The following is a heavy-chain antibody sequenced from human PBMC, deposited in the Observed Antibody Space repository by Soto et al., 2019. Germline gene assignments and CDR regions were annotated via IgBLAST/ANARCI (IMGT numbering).Heavy chain of an antibody. D-gene: IGHD3-22*01. V-gene: IGHV1-69*06. Sequence: GASVKVSCKASGGTFSSYAISWVRQAPGQGLEWMGGIIPIFGTANYAQKFQGRVTITADKSSSTAYMELSSLRSEDTAVYYCARPSSGYWSYFDYWGQGTLVTVSS. CDR3: ARPSSGYWSYFDY. CDR1: GGTFSSYA. J-gene: IGHJ4*02. CDR2: IIPIFGTA.